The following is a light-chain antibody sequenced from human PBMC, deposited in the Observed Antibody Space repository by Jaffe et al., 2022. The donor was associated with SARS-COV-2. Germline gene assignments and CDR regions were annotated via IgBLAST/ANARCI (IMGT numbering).Light chain of an antibody. CDR1: RSVTGHY. V-gene: IGKV3-20*01. CDR3: QQYGDSPYT. Sequence: EIVLTQSPGTLSLSPGERVTLSCRASRSVTGHYLAWYQQRLGQAPRLLIYDASNRAPGIPERFGGSGSGTDFTLTISRLEPEDSALYYCQQYGDSPYTFGQGTKLEI. CDR2: DAS. J-gene: IGKJ2*01.